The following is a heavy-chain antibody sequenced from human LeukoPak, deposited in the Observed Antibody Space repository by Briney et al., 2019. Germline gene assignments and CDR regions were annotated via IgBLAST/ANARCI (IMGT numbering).Heavy chain of an antibody. Sequence: GGSLILSCAASGFTFSSYIMNWVREAPGEGLELVSSISSSGSYIYYADSVKGRFTISRDKAKNSLYLQMNSLRAEDTAVYYCARDPVPDGMDVWGQGTTVTVSS. J-gene: IGHJ6*02. CDR1: GFTFSSYI. V-gene: IGHV3-21*01. CDR3: ARDPVPDGMDV. CDR2: ISSSGSYI.